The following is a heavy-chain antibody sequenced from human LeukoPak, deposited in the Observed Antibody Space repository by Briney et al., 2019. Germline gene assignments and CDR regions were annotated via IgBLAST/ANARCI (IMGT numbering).Heavy chain of an antibody. Sequence: PETLSLTCAVHGGSLSGYYWSWIRQPPGKGLEWIGEINHSGSTNYNPSLKSRVTISVDTSKNQFPLKLSSVTAADTAVYYCARQRWLQLRYFDYWGQGTLVTVSS. D-gene: IGHD5-24*01. J-gene: IGHJ4*02. CDR2: INHSGST. CDR3: ARQRWLQLRYFDY. V-gene: IGHV4-34*01. CDR1: GGSLSGYY.